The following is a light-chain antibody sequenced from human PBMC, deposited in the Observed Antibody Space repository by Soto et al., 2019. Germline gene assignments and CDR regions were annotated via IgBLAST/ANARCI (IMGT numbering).Light chain of an antibody. CDR1: QSLLHKNGYNY. V-gene: IGKV2-28*01. Sequence: DIVMTQSPLSLPVTPGEPAAISCRSSQSLLHKNGYNYLVWYLQKPGQSPQLLIFLGCNRASGVPDRFSGSGSGTGFTLKITSVEAEDVGVYYCMQGLQTPQTFGQGTKVEI. CDR3: MQGLQTPQT. J-gene: IGKJ1*01. CDR2: LGC.